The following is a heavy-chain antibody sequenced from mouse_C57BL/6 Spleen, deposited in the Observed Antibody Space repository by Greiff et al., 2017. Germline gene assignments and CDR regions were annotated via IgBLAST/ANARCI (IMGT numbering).Heavy chain of an antibody. CDR2: IYPRSGNT. Sequence: QVQLQQSGAELARPGASVKLSCKASGYTFTSYGISWVKQRTGQGLEWIGEIYPRSGNTYYNEKFKGKATLTADKSSSTAYMELRSLTSEDSAVYFCARGGYYGSSFYAMDYGGQGTSVTVSS. CDR3: ARGGYYGSSFYAMDY. J-gene: IGHJ4*01. V-gene: IGHV1-81*01. D-gene: IGHD1-1*01. CDR1: GYTFTSYG.